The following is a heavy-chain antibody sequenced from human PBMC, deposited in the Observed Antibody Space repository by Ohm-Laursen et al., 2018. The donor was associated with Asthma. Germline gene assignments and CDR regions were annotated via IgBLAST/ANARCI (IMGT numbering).Heavy chain of an antibody. D-gene: IGHD3-10*01. Sequence: SLRLSCSASGDTFSIFRNSWMAWVRQAPGKGLEWLAKIQPGGGAEVYVDSVKSRFTISRDNSKNTLYLQMNSLRAEDTSVYYCARESGRFGELLLNISGYWGQGTLVTVSS. CDR3: ARESGRFGELLLNISGY. J-gene: IGHJ4*02. CDR1: GDTFSIFRNSW. CDR2: IQPGGGAE. V-gene: IGHV3-7*01.